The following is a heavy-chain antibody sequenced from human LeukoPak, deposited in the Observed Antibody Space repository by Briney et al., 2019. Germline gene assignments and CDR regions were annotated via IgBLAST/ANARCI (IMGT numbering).Heavy chain of an antibody. CDR2: LGIAGDT. D-gene: IGHD2-15*01. CDR3: AKGSAWSADY. J-gene: IGHJ4*02. V-gene: IGHV3-13*01. Sequence: GGSLRLSCAASGFTVSSYAMHWVRQPIGKGLEWVSALGIAGDTFYPGSVKGRFTISRENAKNSLYLQMNSLRAEDTAIYYCAKGSAWSADYWGQGTLVTVSS. CDR1: GFTVSSYA.